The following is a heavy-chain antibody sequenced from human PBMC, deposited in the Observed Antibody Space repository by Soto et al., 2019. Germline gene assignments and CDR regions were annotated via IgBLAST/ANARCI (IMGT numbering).Heavy chain of an antibody. V-gene: IGHV3-33*01. CDR3: ARDLSSSPSGMDV. D-gene: IGHD6-13*01. J-gene: IGHJ6*02. CDR2: IWYDGSNK. Sequence: GGSLRLSCAASGFTFSSYGMHWVRQAPGKGLEWVAVIWYDGSNKYYADSVKGRFNISRDKSKNTLYLQMNSLRAEDTAVYYRARDLSSSPSGMDVWSLWTTVTVAS. CDR1: GFTFSSYG.